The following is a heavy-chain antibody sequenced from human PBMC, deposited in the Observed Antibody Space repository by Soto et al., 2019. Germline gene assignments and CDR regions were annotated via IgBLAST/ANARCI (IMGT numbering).Heavy chain of an antibody. CDR1: CGSSSSGDYY. CDR2: IYYSGST. D-gene: IGHD4-17*01. Sequence: SETLSFTCTFSCGSSSSGDYYWSWIRQPPGKGLEWIGYIYYSGSTYYNPSLKSRVTISVDTSKNQFSLKLSSVTAADTAVYYCARRYYGDYWYFDLWGRGTLVTVSS. V-gene: IGHV4-30-4*01. J-gene: IGHJ2*01. CDR3: ARRYYGDYWYFDL.